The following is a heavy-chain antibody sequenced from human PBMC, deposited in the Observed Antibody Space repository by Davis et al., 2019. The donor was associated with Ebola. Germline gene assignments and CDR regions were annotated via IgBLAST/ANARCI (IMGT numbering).Heavy chain of an antibody. V-gene: IGHV3-21*01. J-gene: IGHJ4*02. CDR1: GFIFSSSS. CDR2: ISATTGYI. CDR3: ARDGERFWTFDY. Sequence: GESLKISCATSGFIFSSSSMNWVRQVPGTGLELVSSISATTGYIYYADSVKGRFTISRDNAKNSLYLQMNSLRAEDTAVYYCARDGERFWTFDYWGQGTLVTVSS. D-gene: IGHD3-3*01.